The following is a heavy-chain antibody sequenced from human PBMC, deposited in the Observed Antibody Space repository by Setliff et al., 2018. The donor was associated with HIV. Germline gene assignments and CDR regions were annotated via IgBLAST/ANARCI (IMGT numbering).Heavy chain of an antibody. CDR1: GGTFSDFR. V-gene: IGHV1-69*10. CDR2: ITPFVGIT. Sequence: SVKVSCKASGGTFSDFRITWVRQAPGQGLEWMGEITPFVGITNYAQKFQGRVTISADESTATAYIELSSLTSQDTAVYYCARDKGIREAASLDYWGQGSLVTVLL. CDR3: ARDKGIREAASLDY. J-gene: IGHJ4*02. D-gene: IGHD6-13*01.